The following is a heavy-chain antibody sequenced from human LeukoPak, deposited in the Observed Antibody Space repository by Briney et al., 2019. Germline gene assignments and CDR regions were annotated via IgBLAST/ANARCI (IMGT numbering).Heavy chain of an antibody. Sequence: PGGSLRLSCAASGFIFSSYWMSWVRQAPGKGLEWVAKMKGSEEYYVDSVKGRFTISRDNAKNSLFLQMNSLRAEDTAVYYCATDPSGPSDSSGWYYFDNWGQGTLVTVSS. J-gene: IGHJ4*02. V-gene: IGHV3-7*01. D-gene: IGHD6-19*01. CDR2: MKGSEE. CDR3: ATDPSGPSDSSGWYYFDN. CDR1: GFIFSSYW.